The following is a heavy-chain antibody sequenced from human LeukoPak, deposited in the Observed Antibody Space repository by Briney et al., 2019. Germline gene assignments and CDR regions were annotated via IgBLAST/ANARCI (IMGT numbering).Heavy chain of an antibody. CDR2: IKQDGSEK. CDR1: GFTFRSYW. J-gene: IGHJ3*02. CDR3: ARVSRGGGAFDI. V-gene: IGHV3-7*01. D-gene: IGHD3-16*01. Sequence: GGSLRLSCAASGFTFRSYWMHWVRQAPGKGLQWVATIKQDGSEKYYVDSVKGRFTISRDNAKNSLYLQMNSLRAEDTAVYYCARVSRGGGAFDIWGQGTMVTVSS.